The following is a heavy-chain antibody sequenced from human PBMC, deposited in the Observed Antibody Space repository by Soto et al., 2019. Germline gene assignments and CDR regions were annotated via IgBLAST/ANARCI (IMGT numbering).Heavy chain of an antibody. V-gene: IGHV3-7*01. CDR1: GFTFSSYW. CDR2: IKQDGSEK. J-gene: IGHJ6*03. Sequence: GGSLRLSCAASGFTFSSYWMSWVRQAPGKGLEWVANIKQDGSEKYYVDSVKGRFTISRDNAKNSLYLQMNSLRAEDTAVYYCARDQKYDFWSGYPTFYYYYMDVWGKGTTVTVSS. D-gene: IGHD3-3*01. CDR3: ARDQKYDFWSGYPTFYYYYMDV.